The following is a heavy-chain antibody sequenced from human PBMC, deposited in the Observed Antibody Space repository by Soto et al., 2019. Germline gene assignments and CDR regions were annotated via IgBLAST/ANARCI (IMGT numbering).Heavy chain of an antibody. D-gene: IGHD3-3*01. CDR2: ISGSGRRT. J-gene: IGHJ5*02. CDR1: GFTFSNYA. V-gene: IGHV3-23*01. CDR3: AKDGGGAPIFGVVNNWFDP. Sequence: EVQLLESGGGLVQPGGSLRLSCGASGFTFSNYAMSWVRQAPGKGLEWVSAISGSGRRTYYADSVKGRFTISRDNSKNTLYLQMNSLGAEDTAVYYCAKDGGGAPIFGVVNNWFDPWGQGTLVTVSS.